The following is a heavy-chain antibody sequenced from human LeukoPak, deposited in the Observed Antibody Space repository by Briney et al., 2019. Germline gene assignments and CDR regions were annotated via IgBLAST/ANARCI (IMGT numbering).Heavy chain of an antibody. Sequence: GGSLRLSCAASGFTFSSYAMSWVRQAPGKGPEWVSAISGSGGSTYYADSVKGRFTISRDNSKNTLYLQMNSLRAEDTAVYYCAKSSGTMVQGANWFDPWGQGTLVTVSS. CDR2: ISGSGGST. J-gene: IGHJ5*02. CDR1: GFTFSSYA. CDR3: AKSSGTMVQGANWFDP. D-gene: IGHD3-10*01. V-gene: IGHV3-23*01.